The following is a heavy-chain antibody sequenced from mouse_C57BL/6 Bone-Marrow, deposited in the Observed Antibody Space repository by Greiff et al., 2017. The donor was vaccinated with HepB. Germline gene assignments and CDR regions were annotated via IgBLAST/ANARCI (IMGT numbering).Heavy chain of an antibody. CDR2: ISSGGDYI. V-gene: IGHV5-9-1*02. CDR1: GFTFSSYA. Sequence: EVKVVESGEGLVKPGGSLKLSCAASGFTFSSYAMSWVRQTPEKRLEWVAYISSGGDYIYYADTVKGRFTISRDNARNTLYLQMSSLKSEDTSMYYWTRSYDCGGPFADWGQGTLVTVSA. CDR3: TRSYDCGGPFAD. D-gene: IGHD2-4*01. J-gene: IGHJ3*01.